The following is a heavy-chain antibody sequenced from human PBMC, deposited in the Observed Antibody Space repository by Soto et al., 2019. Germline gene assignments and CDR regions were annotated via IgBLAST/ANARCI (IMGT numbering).Heavy chain of an antibody. V-gene: IGHV3-66*01. CDR3: ARDSGRYNWCFDL. D-gene: IGHD1-26*01. J-gene: IGHJ2*01. Sequence: EVQLVESGGGLVQPGGSLRLSCAASGFTVNSNYMSWVRQAPGKGLEWVSVIYSVDRTYYADSVKGRFTISRDNSKNTLYLQMNSLRAEDTAVYYCARDSGRYNWCFDLWGRGTLVTVSS. CDR2: IYSVDRT. CDR1: GFTVNSNY.